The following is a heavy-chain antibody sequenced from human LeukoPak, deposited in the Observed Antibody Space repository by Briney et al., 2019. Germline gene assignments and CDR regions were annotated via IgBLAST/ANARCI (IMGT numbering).Heavy chain of an antibody. D-gene: IGHD1-26*01. J-gene: IGHJ4*02. CDR1: GFNFSSYS. V-gene: IGHV3-48*01. CDR3: ARSSSGAKDY. CDR2: ITSSSSPI. Sequence: GSLRLSCAASGFNFSSYSMNWVRQAPGKGLEWVSYITSSSSPIYYADSVRGRFTISRDNAKNSLFLQMNSLRAEDTAVYYCARSSSGAKDYWGQGTLVTVSS.